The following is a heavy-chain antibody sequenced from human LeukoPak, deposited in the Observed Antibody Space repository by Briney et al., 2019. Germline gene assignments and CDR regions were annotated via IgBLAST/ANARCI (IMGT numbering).Heavy chain of an antibody. V-gene: IGHV1-18*01. Sequence: ASVKVSCKASGYTFTSYGISWVRQAPGQGLEWMGWISAYNGNTNYAQKLQGRVTMTTDTSTSTAYMELRSLRSDDTAVYYCARGYKVRITMIVVVTPFDYWGQGTLVTVSS. CDR1: GYTFTSYG. J-gene: IGHJ4*02. CDR2: ISAYNGNT. D-gene: IGHD3-22*01. CDR3: ARGYKVRITMIVVVTPFDY.